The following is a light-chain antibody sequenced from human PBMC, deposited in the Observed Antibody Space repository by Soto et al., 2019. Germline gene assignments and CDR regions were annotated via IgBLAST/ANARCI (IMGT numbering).Light chain of an antibody. J-gene: IGLJ2*01. CDR3: SSFTISSAHVL. CDR1: ISDVGGYNH. CDR2: GVT. Sequence: QSVLAQPASVSGSPGQSITISCTGTISDVGGYNHVSWYQQHPDKAPKLIIYGVTNRPSGVSDRFSGSKSGNTASLIISGLQAEDEADYYCSSFTISSAHVLFGGGTKLTVL. V-gene: IGLV2-14*03.